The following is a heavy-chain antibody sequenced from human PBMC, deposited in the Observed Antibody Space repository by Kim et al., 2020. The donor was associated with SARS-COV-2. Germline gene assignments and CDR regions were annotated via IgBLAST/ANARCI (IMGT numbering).Heavy chain of an antibody. D-gene: IGHD3-10*01. Sequence: SETLSLTCTVSGGSISSSSYYWGWIRQPPGKGLEWIGGIYYRGTTSSNPSLKSRVTISVDTSKNHFSLKLSPLPAPDTPVYYFAKRRAGGFFFSAIDYWG. J-gene: IGHJ4*01. CDR3: AKRRAGGFFFSAIDY. V-gene: IGHV4-39*01. CDR2: IYYRGTT. CDR1: GGSISSSSYY.